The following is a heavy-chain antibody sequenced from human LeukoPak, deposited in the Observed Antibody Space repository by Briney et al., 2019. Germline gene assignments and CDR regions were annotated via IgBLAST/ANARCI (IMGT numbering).Heavy chain of an antibody. CDR1: GGSISSSSYH. Sequence: SETLSLTCTVSGGSISSSSYHWGWIRQPPGKGLEWIGSIYYSGSTYYNPSLKSRVTISVDTSKNQFSLKLSSVTAADTAVYYCARLTYQYCSSTSCYLPDYYYYGMDVWGQGTTVTVSS. CDR2: IYYSGST. D-gene: IGHD2-2*01. CDR3: ARLTYQYCSSTSCYLPDYYYYGMDV. J-gene: IGHJ6*02. V-gene: IGHV4-39*01.